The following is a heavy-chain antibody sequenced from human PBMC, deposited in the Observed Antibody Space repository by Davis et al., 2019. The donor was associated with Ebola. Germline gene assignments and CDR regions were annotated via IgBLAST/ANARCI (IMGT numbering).Heavy chain of an antibody. CDR3: ARSTHTSAYYEEYFQH. D-gene: IGHD3-22*01. J-gene: IGHJ1*01. CDR1: GFTFSTYA. Sequence: PGGSLRLSCAGSGFTFSTYAMTWVRQAPGKGLEWVSRISGSGGDPHYADSVKGRFTISRDNSKNTLYLQMNSLRAEDTAVYYCARSTHTSAYYEEYFQHWGQGTLVTVSS. V-gene: IGHV3-23*01. CDR2: ISGSGGDP.